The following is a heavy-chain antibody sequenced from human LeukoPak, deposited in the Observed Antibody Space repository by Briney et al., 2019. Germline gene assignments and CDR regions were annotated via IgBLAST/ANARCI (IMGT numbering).Heavy chain of an antibody. V-gene: IGHV1-2*02. D-gene: IGHD3-10*01. Sequence: ASVKVSCKASGYTFTGYYMHWVRQAPGQGLEWMGWINPNSGGTNYAQKFQGRVTMTRDTSISTAYMELSGLRSDDTAVYYCARVTFRYGSGSFTFDYWGQGTLVTVSS. CDR3: ARVTFRYGSGSFTFDY. CDR2: INPNSGGT. CDR1: GYTFTGYY. J-gene: IGHJ4*02.